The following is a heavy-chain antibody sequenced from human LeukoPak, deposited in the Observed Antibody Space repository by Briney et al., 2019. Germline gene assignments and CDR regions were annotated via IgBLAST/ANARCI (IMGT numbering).Heavy chain of an antibody. D-gene: IGHD3-16*01. J-gene: IGHJ4*02. CDR1: GFTFSSYW. CDR2: IKQDGSEK. CDR3: ARSWGGGTSTAFDY. Sequence: GGSLRLSCAASGFTFSSYWMSWVRQAPGKGLEWVANIKQDGSEKYYVDSVKGRFTISRDNAKNSLYLQMNSLRAEDTAVYYCARSWGGGTSTAFDYWGQGTLVTVSS. V-gene: IGHV3-7*01.